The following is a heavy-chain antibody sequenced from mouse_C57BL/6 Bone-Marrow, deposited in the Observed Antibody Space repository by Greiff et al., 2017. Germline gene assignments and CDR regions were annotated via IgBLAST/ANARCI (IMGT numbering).Heavy chain of an antibody. D-gene: IGHD2-1*01. CDR1: GFTFTDYY. V-gene: IGHV7-3*01. Sequence: EVKLVESGGGLVQPGGSLSLSCAASGFTFTDYYMSWVRQPPGKALEWVGFIRNKANGYTTEYSASVKGRFTISRDNSQSILYLQMNALRAEASATYYCARHNVFLLAWFAYWGQGTLVAVSA. CDR2: IRNKANGYTT. CDR3: ARHNVFLLAWFAY. J-gene: IGHJ3*01.